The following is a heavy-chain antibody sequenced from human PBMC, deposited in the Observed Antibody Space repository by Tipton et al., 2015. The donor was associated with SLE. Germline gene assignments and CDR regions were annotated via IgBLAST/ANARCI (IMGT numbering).Heavy chain of an antibody. CDR2: ISTSGTTE. CDR3: ATDQAGATGGGDY. Sequence: SLRLSCAASGFIFGDYYMTWIRQAPGKGLEWVSYISTSGTTEYYADSVKGRFTISRDNAQKSLYLQMNSLRADDTAVYYCATDQAGATGGGDYWGQGTLVTVSS. D-gene: IGHD1-26*01. J-gene: IGHJ4*02. V-gene: IGHV3-11*04. CDR1: GFIFGDYY.